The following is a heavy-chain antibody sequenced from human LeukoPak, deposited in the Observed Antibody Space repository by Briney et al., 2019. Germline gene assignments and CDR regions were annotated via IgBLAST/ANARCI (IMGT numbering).Heavy chain of an antibody. Sequence: ASVKVSCKASGYTFTSYGISWVRQAPGQGPEWMGWISAYNGNTNYAQKLQGRVTMTTDTSTSTAYMELRSLRSDDTAVYYCARGRRQLRYFDWWGNWFDPWGQGTLVTVSS. CDR2: ISAYNGNT. J-gene: IGHJ5*02. CDR1: GYTFTSYG. V-gene: IGHV1-18*01. D-gene: IGHD3-9*01. CDR3: ARGRRQLRYFDWWGNWFDP.